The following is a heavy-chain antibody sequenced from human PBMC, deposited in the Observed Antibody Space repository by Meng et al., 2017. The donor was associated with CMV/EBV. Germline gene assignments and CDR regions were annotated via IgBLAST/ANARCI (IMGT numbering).Heavy chain of an antibody. CDR2: IYSGGSST. CDR1: GFTFSSYA. J-gene: IGHJ4*02. Sequence: GESLKISCAASGFTFSSYAMHWVRQAPGKGLEWVSVIYSGGSSTYYADSVKGRFTISRDNSKNTLYLQMNSLRAEDTAVYYCAKSKNRIVVVPAAEMFFDYWGQGTLVTVSS. D-gene: IGHD2-2*01. V-gene: IGHV3-23*03. CDR3: AKSKNRIVVVPAAEMFFDY.